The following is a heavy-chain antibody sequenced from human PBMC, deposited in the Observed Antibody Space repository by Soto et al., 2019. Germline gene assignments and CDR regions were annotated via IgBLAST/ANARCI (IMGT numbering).Heavy chain of an antibody. J-gene: IGHJ5*02. CDR1: GYTFTGYY. CDR3: ARDAHIVVVPAAIRRGDWFDP. CDR2: INPNSGGT. D-gene: IGHD2-2*01. V-gene: IGHV1-2*04. Sequence: GASVKVSCKASGYTFTGYYMHWVRQAPGQGLEWMGWINPNSGGTNYAQKFQGWVTMTRDTSISTAYMELSRLRSDDTAVYYCARDAHIVVVPAAIRRGDWFDPWGQGTLVTVSS.